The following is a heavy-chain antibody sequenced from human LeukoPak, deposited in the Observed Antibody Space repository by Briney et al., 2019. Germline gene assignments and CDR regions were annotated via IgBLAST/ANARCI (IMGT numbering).Heavy chain of an antibody. Sequence: PGGSLRLSCAASGFTFSSYSMNWVRQAPGKGLEWVSYISSSSSYTNYADSVKGRFTISRDNAKNSLYLQMNSLRAEDTAVYYCARDQYYDILTGYPDAFDIWGQGTLVTVSS. CDR3: ARDQYYDILTGYPDAFDI. CDR2: ISSSSSYT. J-gene: IGHJ3*02. V-gene: IGHV3-21*05. D-gene: IGHD3-9*01. CDR1: GFTFSSYS.